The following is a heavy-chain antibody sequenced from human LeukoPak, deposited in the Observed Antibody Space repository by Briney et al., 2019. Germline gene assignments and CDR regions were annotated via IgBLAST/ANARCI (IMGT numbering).Heavy chain of an antibody. V-gene: IGHV3-53*01. CDR3: ARNYYDSSGYSDYYYYYMDV. J-gene: IGHJ6*03. Sequence: PGGSLRLSCTVSGFTASSNYMSWVRQAPGKGLEWVSIIYSGGKTNYADSVKGRFTISRDNSWNTLYLQMNSLRAEDTAVYYCARNYYDSSGYSDYYYYYMDVWGKGTTVTISS. CDR1: GFTASSNY. D-gene: IGHD3-22*01. CDR2: IYSGGKT.